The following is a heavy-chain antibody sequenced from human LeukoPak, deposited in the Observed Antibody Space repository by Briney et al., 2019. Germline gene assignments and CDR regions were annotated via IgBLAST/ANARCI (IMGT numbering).Heavy chain of an antibody. CDR3: ARGDSDHYITLDY. V-gene: IGHV3-48*01. Sequence: GGSLRLSCAASGFNFSAYSMNWVRQAPGKGLEWVSYISRSSDAIYDADSVKGRFTISRDSAKNLLFLQMTSLGVEDTALYYCARGDSDHYITLDYWGQGTLVTVSS. CDR2: ISRSSDAI. D-gene: IGHD4-17*01. CDR1: GFNFSAYS. J-gene: IGHJ4*02.